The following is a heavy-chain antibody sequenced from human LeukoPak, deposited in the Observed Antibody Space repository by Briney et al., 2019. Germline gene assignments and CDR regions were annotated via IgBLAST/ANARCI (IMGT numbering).Heavy chain of an antibody. V-gene: IGHV1-8*02. CDR2: MNPNSGNT. CDR1: GYTFNNYD. Sequence: ASVKVSCKASGYTFNNYDINWVRQATGQGLEWMGWMNPNSGNTGYAQKFQGRVTMTTDTSTSTAYMELRSLRSDDTAVYYCARDYYGSGNLGYWGQGTLVTVSS. CDR3: ARDYYGSGNLGY. D-gene: IGHD3-10*01. J-gene: IGHJ4*02.